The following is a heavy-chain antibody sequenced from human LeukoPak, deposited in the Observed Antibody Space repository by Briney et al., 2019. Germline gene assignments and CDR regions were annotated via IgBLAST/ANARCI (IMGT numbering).Heavy chain of an antibody. CDR1: GGSISRYY. CDR3: ARGGYDILTGPSPFDY. D-gene: IGHD3-9*01. Sequence: SETLSLTCTVSGGSISRYYWSWIRQPAGKGLEWIGYIYYSGSTNYNPSLNSRVTISVDTSKNQFSLKLSSVTAADTAVYYCARGGYDILTGPSPFDYWGQGTLVTVSS. CDR2: IYYSGST. V-gene: IGHV4-59*01. J-gene: IGHJ4*02.